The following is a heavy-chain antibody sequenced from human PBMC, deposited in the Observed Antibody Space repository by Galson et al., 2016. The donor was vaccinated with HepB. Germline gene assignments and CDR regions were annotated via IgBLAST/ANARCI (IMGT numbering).Heavy chain of an antibody. CDR2: ISYDGGNK. CDR1: GFTFSSYA. CDR3: ARDQKYSGTDFYFAMDV. Sequence: SLRLSCAASGFTFSSYAIHWVRQTPGKGLEWVAVISYDGGNKYEVDSVKGRFTVSRDDSKTTLYLQMNTLRPEDTGVYYCARDQKYSGTDFYFAMDVWGKGATVTVSS. V-gene: IGHV3-30-3*01. D-gene: IGHD1-26*01. J-gene: IGHJ6*04.